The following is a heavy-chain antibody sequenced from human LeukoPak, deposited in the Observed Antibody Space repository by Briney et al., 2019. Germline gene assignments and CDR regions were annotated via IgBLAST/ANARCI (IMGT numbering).Heavy chain of an antibody. CDR2: ISNDGSDK. V-gene: IGHV3-30*03. D-gene: IGHD6-19*01. CDR3: ARVLISGWSYPFNI. CDR1: GFTFTSYG. Sequence: PGGSLILSCAASGFTFTSYGMHWVRQAPGKGLEWVAVISNDGSDKYYADSVKGRFTISRDNTKNTLYLQMNSPRPDDTAVYSCARVLISGWSYPFNIWGQGTMVTVSA. J-gene: IGHJ3*02.